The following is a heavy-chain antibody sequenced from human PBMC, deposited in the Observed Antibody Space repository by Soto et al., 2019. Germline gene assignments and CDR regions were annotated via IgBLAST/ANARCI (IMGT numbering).Heavy chain of an antibody. Sequence: SETLSLTCAVYGGSFIGYYWSWIRQPPGKGLEWIGEINHSGSTNYNPSLKSRVTISVDTSKNQFSLKLSSVTAADTAVYYCARVIPDSYGFLYFDYWGQGTLVTVSS. CDR3: ARVIPDSYGFLYFDY. V-gene: IGHV4-34*01. J-gene: IGHJ4*02. CDR2: INHSGST. D-gene: IGHD5-18*01. CDR1: GGSFIGYY.